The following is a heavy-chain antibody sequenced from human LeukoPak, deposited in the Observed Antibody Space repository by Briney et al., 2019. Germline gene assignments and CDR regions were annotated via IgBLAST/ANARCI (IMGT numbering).Heavy chain of an antibody. CDR1: GGSINSSPYY. D-gene: IGHD6-13*01. CDR3: ARHASGAYNSGYSSSWHAKLHTWFDP. V-gene: IGHV4-39*01. Sequence: SETLSLTCSVSGGSINSSPYYWGWIRQPPGKGLEWIGSIYYSGNTYYNPSLKSRVTISVDTSKNQFSLKLSSVTAADTAVYYCARHASGAYNSGYSSSWHAKLHTWFDPWGQGTLVTVSS. CDR2: IYYSGNT. J-gene: IGHJ5*02.